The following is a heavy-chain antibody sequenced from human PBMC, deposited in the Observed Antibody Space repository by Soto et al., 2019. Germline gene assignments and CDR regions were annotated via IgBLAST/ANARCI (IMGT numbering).Heavy chain of an antibody. D-gene: IGHD2-2*01. V-gene: IGHV4-34*01. CDR1: EGCLRASH. J-gene: IGHJ1*01. CDR3: ALAPAAHILH. CDR2: TNPSGTT. Sequence: KPSETLALSCAAYEGCLRASHLSWIRQPPGKGLEWIAETNPSGTTSYNPSLKSRVTISVDKSKNQFYLKLSYVTAADTAVYHCALAPAAHILHWGQGTLVTVSS.